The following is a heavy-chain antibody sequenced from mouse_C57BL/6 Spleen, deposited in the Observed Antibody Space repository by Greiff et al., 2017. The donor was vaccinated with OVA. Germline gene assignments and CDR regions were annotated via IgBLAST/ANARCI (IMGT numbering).Heavy chain of an antibody. D-gene: IGHD1-1*01. CDR2: IDPANGNT. Sequence: EVMLVESVAELVRPGASVKLSCTASGFTIQNTYMHWVKQRPEQGLEWIGRIDPANGNTKYAPKFQGKATITADTSSNTAYLQLSSLTSEDTAIYYCARAGGYYGSSPGFAYWGQGTLVTVSA. CDR1: GFTIQNTY. CDR3: ARAGGYYGSSPGFAY. V-gene: IGHV14-3*01. J-gene: IGHJ3*01.